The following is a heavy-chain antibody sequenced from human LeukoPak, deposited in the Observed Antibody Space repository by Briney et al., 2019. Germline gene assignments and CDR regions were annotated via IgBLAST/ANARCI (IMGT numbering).Heavy chain of an antibody. Sequence: PGGSLRLSCAASGFTFSSYAMHWVRQAPGKGLEWVAVISYDGSNKYYADSVKGRFTISRDNSKNTLYLQMNSLRAEDTAVYYCASMYSSSWYSAYYYYYGMDVWGQGTTVTVSS. CDR1: GFTFSSYA. CDR3: ASMYSSSWYSAYYYYYGMDV. J-gene: IGHJ6*02. V-gene: IGHV3-30-3*01. CDR2: ISYDGSNK. D-gene: IGHD6-13*01.